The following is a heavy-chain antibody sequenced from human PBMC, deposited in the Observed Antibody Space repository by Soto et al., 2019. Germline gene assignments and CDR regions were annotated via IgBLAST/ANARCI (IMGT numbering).Heavy chain of an antibody. CDR2: FDPEDGET. Sequence: ASVKVSCKVSGYTLTELSMHWVRQAPGKGLEWMGGFDPEDGETIYAQKFQGRVTMTEDTSTDTAYMELSSLRSEDTAVYYCATDGPTGIEAAATAGGYWGQGTLVTVSS. V-gene: IGHV1-24*01. J-gene: IGHJ4*02. CDR3: ATDGPTGIEAAATAGGY. CDR1: GYTLTELS. D-gene: IGHD6-13*01.